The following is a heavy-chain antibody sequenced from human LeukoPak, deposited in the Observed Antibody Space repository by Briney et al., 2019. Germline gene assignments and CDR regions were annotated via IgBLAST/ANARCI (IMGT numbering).Heavy chain of an antibody. V-gene: IGHV3-7*01. CDR2: IGYDGGLK. CDR3: GTSLDAAINT. Sequence: GGSLRLSCEASGFTFSSYWMTWVRQAPGKGLEWLANIGYDGGLKFYAASVKGRFTISRDNARNSLYLQMNSLRVEDTAVYYCGTSLDAAINTGGQGILVTVSS. CDR1: GFTFSSYW. J-gene: IGHJ4*02. D-gene: IGHD5-18*01.